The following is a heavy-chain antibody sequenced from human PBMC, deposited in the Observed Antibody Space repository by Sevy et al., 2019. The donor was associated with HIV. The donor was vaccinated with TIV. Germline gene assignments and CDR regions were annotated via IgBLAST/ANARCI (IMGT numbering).Heavy chain of an antibody. Sequence: GGSLRLSCAASGFTFSSYAMSWVRQAPGKGLEWVSAISGSGGSTYYADSVKGRFTISRDNSKNTLYLQMNSLRAEDTAVYYCAKGNYDILTAYPRGPLGYWGQGTLVTVSS. CDR2: ISGSGGST. D-gene: IGHD3-9*01. J-gene: IGHJ4*02. V-gene: IGHV3-23*01. CDR3: AKGNYDILTAYPRGPLGY. CDR1: GFTFSSYA.